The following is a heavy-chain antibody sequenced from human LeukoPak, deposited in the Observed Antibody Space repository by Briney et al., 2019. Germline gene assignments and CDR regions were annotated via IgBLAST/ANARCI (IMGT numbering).Heavy chain of an antibody. CDR1: GYTLTELS. CDR2: INPSGGST. CDR3: AREIAAAGTWWFDP. J-gene: IGHJ5*02. D-gene: IGHD6-13*01. Sequence: GASVKVSCKVSGYTLTELSMHWVRQAPGQGLEWMGIINPSGGSTSYAQKFQGRVTMTRDTSTSTVYMELSSLRSEDTAVYYCAREIAAAGTWWFDPWGQGTLVTVSS. V-gene: IGHV1-46*01.